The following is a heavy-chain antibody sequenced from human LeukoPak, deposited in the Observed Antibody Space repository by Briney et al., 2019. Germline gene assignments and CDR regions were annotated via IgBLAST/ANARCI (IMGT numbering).Heavy chain of an antibody. CDR1: GFTFSSYA. CDR2: ISYDGSNK. V-gene: IGHV3-30-3*01. Sequence: GGSLRLSCAASGFTFSSYAMHWVRQAPGKGLEWVAVISYDGSNKYYADSVKGRFTISRDSSKNTLYLQMNSLRAEDTAVYYCARDGIVGATDLFDYWGQGTLVTVSS. J-gene: IGHJ4*02. CDR3: ARDGIVGATDLFDY. D-gene: IGHD1-26*01.